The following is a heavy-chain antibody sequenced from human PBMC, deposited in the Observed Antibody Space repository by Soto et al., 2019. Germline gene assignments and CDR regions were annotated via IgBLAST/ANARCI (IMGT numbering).Heavy chain of an antibody. CDR1: GGSISSSSYY. V-gene: IGHV4-39*01. CDR2: IYYSGST. D-gene: IGHD6-13*01. Sequence: SETLSLTCTVSGGSISSSSYYWGWIRQPPGKGLEWIGSIYYSGSTYYNPSLKSRVTISVDTSKNHFSLKLSSVTAADTAVYYCALHIAAAGRLFDYWGQGTLVTVSS. J-gene: IGHJ4*02. CDR3: ALHIAAAGRLFDY.